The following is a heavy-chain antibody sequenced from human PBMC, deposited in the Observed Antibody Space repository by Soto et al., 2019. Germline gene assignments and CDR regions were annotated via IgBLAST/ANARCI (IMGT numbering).Heavy chain of an antibody. CDR2: INNDGSNA. V-gene: IGHV3-74*01. Sequence: EVQLVESGGGVVQPGGSLRLSCRGSGFTFSNSWMHWVRHTPGKALVWVSRINNDGSNAAYADSVKGRFTISRDNAKNTLYMYMNFLRVEDTAVYYCARDETGPDVWGQGTTVTVSS. CDR1: GFTFSNSW. J-gene: IGHJ6*02. CDR3: ARDETGPDV.